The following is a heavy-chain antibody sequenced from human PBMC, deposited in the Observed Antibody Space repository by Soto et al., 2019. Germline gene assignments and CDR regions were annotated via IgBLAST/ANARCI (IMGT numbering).Heavy chain of an antibody. Sequence: QVHLQQSGPGLVKPSETLSLSCTISGASISNYYWSWIRQVPGKGMEWIGYVNDGWGAAYNPSLHSRAAGSHDTSNSLPSLQLTSATATDTAVYYCVRQWFGAPHGLVDVWGQGTTVTVSS. J-gene: IGHJ6*02. CDR2: VNDGWGA. V-gene: IGHV4-59*08. CDR1: GASISNYY. CDR3: VRQWFGAPHGLVDV. D-gene: IGHD3-10*01.